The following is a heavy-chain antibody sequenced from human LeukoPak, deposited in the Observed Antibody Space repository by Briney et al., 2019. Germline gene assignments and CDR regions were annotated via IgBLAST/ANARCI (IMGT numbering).Heavy chain of an antibody. Sequence: PGGSPRLSCAASGFTFSSYGMSWVRQAPGKGLEWVSGISGSGGRTYYADSVKGRFTISRDNSKNTLYLQMNSLRAEDTAVYYCAKAGRGGAITMVRGVKGDYYYMDVWGKGTTVTISS. CDR3: AKAGRGGAITMVRGVKGDYYYMDV. CDR1: GFTFSSYG. J-gene: IGHJ6*03. V-gene: IGHV3-23*01. CDR2: ISGSGGRT. D-gene: IGHD3-10*01.